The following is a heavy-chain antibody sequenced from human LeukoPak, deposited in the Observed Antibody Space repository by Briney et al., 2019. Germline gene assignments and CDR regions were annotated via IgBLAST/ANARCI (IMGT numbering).Heavy chain of an antibody. D-gene: IGHD6-19*01. CDR2: INWNGGST. J-gene: IGHJ3*02. V-gene: IGHV3-20*04. Sequence: GGSLRLSCAASGFTFDDYDMSWVRQAPGKGLEWVSGINWNGGSTGYADSVKGRFTISRDNARNSLYLQMNSLRAEDTALYYCERIAMAGIGDGFDIWGQGTMVTVSS. CDR3: ERIAMAGIGDGFDI. CDR1: GFTFDDYD.